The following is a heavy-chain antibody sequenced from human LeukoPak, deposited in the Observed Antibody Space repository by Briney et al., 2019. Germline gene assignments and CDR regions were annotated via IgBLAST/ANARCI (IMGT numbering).Heavy chain of an antibody. Sequence: PSETLSLTCTVSGGSISSSSYYWGWIRQPPGKGLEWIGSIYYSGSTYYNPSLKSRVTISVDTSKNQFSLKLSSVTAADTAAYYCARRWGGTHWYFDLWSRGTLVTVSS. J-gene: IGHJ2*01. V-gene: IGHV4-39*01. D-gene: IGHD2-15*01. CDR2: IYYSGST. CDR1: GGSISSSSYY. CDR3: ARRWGGTHWYFDL.